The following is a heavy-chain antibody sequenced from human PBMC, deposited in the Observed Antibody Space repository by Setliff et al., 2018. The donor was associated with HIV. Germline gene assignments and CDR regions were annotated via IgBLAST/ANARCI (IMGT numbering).Heavy chain of an antibody. CDR1: GYSISSGYY. D-gene: IGHD5-12*01. V-gene: IGHV4-38-2*01. Sequence: LSLTCAVSGYSISSGYYWGWIRQPPGKGLEWIGSIFHSASTTYNPSLKSRVTISIDTSKNQFSLKLTSVTAADTAVYYCARRGAYGYDYFDYWGPGTLVTVSS. CDR3: ARRGAYGYDYFDY. J-gene: IGHJ4*02. CDR2: IFHSAST.